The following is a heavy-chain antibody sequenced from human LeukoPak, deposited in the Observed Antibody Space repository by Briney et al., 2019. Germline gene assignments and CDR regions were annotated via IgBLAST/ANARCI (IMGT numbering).Heavy chain of an antibody. CDR3: ARDPEYGDYRYGMDV. V-gene: IGHV4-30-4*01. Sequence: SGTLSLTCTVSGGSISSGDYYWSWIRQPPGKGLEWIGYIYYSGSTYYNPSLKSRVTISVDTSKNQFSLKLSSVTAADTAVYYCARDPEYGDYRYGMDVWGQGTTVTVSS. D-gene: IGHD4-17*01. CDR1: GGSISSGDYY. J-gene: IGHJ6*02. CDR2: IYYSGST.